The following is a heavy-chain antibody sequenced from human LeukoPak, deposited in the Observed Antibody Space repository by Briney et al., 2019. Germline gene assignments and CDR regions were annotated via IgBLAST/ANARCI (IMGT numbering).Heavy chain of an antibody. D-gene: IGHD4-23*01. J-gene: IGHJ4*02. Sequence: KASETLSLTCTVSGGSISSSSYYWGWIRQPPGKGLEWIGSIYYSGSAYYNPSLKSRVTISVDTSKNQFSLKLSSVTAADTAVYYCAKSPHYGGNSEWGQGTLVTVSS. CDR3: AKSPHYGGNSE. CDR2: IYYSGSA. V-gene: IGHV4-39*07. CDR1: GGSISSSSYY.